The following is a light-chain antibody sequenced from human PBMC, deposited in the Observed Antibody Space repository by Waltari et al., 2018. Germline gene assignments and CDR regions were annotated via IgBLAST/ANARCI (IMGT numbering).Light chain of an antibody. CDR3: TSYAGSNIWV. V-gene: IGLV2-8*01. CDR1: SSDVGGHNF. CDR2: EVS. J-gene: IGLJ2*01. Sequence: QSALTQPPSASGSPGQSVTISCTGTSSDVGGHNFVSWYQQHPGKVPKLMIHEVSKRPSGVRDRCSGSKSGDTASLTVSGLQAEDEADYYCTSYAGSNIWVFGGGTKLTVL.